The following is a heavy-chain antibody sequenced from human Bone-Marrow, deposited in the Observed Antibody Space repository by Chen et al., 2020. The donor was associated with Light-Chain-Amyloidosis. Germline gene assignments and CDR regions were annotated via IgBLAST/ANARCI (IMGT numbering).Heavy chain of an antibody. Sequence: EVQLVESGGGVVQPGGSLRLSCAASGFTFDDYALHWVRPAPGKGLEWVSLISGDGGSTYYADSVKGRFTISRDNSKNSLYLQMNSLRTEDTALYYCAKDKRGSSSSWSHYFDYWGQGTLVTVSS. CDR1: GFTFDDYA. CDR3: AKDKRGSSSSWSHYFDY. CDR2: ISGDGGST. D-gene: IGHD6-13*01. J-gene: IGHJ4*02. V-gene: IGHV3-43*02.